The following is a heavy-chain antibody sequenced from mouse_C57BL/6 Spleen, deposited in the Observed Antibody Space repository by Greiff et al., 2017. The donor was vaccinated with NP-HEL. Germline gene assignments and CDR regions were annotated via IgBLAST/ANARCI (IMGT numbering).Heavy chain of an antibody. V-gene: IGHV5-16*01. CDR2: INYDGSST. CDR1: GFTFSDYY. D-gene: IGHD3-2*02. Sequence: EVQVVESEGGLVQPGSSMKLSCTASGFTFSDYYMAWVRQAPEKGLEWVANINYDGSSTYYLDSLKSRFIISRDNAKNILYLQMRSLKSEDTATYYCASVTAQAMDYWGQGTSVTVSS. J-gene: IGHJ4*01. CDR3: ASVTAQAMDY.